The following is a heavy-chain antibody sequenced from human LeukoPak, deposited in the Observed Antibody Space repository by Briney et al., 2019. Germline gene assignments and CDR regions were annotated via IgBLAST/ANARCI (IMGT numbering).Heavy chain of an antibody. CDR2: INPNSGGT. D-gene: IGHD3-9*01. Sequence: GASVKVSCKASGYTFTGYYMHWVRQAPGQGLEWMGWINPNSGGTNYGQKFQGRVAMTRDTSISTAYMELSRLRSDHTAVYYCSRDRNILTGYPKYCFDYWGQGTLVTVSS. J-gene: IGHJ4*02. CDR3: SRDRNILTGYPKYCFDY. V-gene: IGHV1-2*02. CDR1: GYTFTGYY.